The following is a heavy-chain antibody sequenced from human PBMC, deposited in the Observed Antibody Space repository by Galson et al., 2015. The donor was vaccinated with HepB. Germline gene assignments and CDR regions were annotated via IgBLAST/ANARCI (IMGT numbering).Heavy chain of an antibody. CDR1: GFTFSSYG. J-gene: IGHJ4*02. CDR3: ARDRGFHSDSPAY. D-gene: IGHD1-26*01. V-gene: IGHV3-33*01. CDR2: IWYDGSNK. Sequence: SLRLSCAASGFTFSSYGMHWVRQAPGKGLEWMGVIWYDGSNKYYAESVKGRFTISRDNSKNTLFLQMNSLRVEDTGIYYCARDRGFHSDSPAYWGQGTMVIVS.